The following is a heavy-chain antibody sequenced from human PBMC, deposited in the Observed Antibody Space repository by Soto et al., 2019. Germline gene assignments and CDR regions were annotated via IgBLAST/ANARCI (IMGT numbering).Heavy chain of an antibody. D-gene: IGHD3-3*01. Sequence: QVQLQESGPGLVKPSETLSLTCTVSGGSISSYYWSWIRQPPGKGLEWIGYIYYSGSTNYNPSLHSRVTISVDTSKNQFSLKLSSVTAADTAVYYCATQAKFSDAFDIWGQGTMVTVSS. CDR2: IYYSGST. J-gene: IGHJ3*02. CDR3: ATQAKFSDAFDI. V-gene: IGHV4-59*08. CDR1: GGSISSYY.